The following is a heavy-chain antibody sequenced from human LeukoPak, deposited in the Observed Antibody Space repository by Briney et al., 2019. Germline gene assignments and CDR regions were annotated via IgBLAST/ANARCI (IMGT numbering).Heavy chain of an antibody. CDR1: GFTFSSSA. V-gene: IGHV3-23*01. CDR2: ISASGGST. CDR3: AKDPRLWFGEFYFDY. J-gene: IGHJ4*02. Sequence: GGSLRLSCAASGFTFSSSAMSWVRQVPGKGLEWVSGISASGGSTYYADSVRGRFTISRDNSKNTLYVQMNSLRDEDTAVYYCAKDPRLWFGEFYFDYWGQGTLVTVSS. D-gene: IGHD3-10*01.